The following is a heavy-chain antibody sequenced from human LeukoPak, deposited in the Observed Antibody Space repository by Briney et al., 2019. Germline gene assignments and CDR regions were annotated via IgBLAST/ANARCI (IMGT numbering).Heavy chain of an antibody. D-gene: IGHD2-21*02. Sequence: QAGGSLTLSCTASGFTFSSYGMSWVRQAPGKGLEWVSAISGSGGSTYYADSVKGRFTISRDNSKNTLYLQMNSLRAEDTAVYYCAKDRLLNCRGDCYIFDYWGQGTVVTVSS. CDR2: ISGSGGST. V-gene: IGHV3-23*01. CDR1: GFTFSSYG. J-gene: IGHJ4*02. CDR3: AKDRLLNCRGDCYIFDY.